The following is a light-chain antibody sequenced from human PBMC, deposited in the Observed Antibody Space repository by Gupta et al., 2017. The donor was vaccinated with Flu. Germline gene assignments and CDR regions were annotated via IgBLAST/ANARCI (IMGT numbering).Light chain of an antibody. CDR3: RQSGSSSNT. CDR1: QSITNY. CDR2: AAS. V-gene: IGKV1-39*01. J-gene: IGKJ5*01. Sequence: QMSQSPPSLPASVGGRVTITCRASQSITNYLIWDQQRPGQAPNLLSDAASSLQGGGPSRCSGSGAGTEVTLTSSSLQPEDVAADYCRQSGSSSNTFGQGTRLEIK.